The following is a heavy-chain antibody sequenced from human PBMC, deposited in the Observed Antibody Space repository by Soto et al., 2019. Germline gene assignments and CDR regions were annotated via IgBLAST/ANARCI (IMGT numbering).Heavy chain of an antibody. D-gene: IGHD6-19*01. CDR3: ARDSCGLAVPDYHSSDLDV. J-gene: IGHJ6*02. V-gene: IGHV1-18*04. Sequence: QVQLVQSGAEVKKPGASVRVSCEASGYTFTSYGISWVRQAPGQGLEWMGWISVYSGSTNYAQKLQGRVTMTTDRSTRAVYMELRSLRPDDTAVYYCARDSCGLAVPDYHSSDLDVWGQGTTGTVS. CDR1: GYTFTSYG. CDR2: ISVYSGST.